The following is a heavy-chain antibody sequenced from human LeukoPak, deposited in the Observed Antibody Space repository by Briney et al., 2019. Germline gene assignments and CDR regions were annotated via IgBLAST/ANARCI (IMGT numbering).Heavy chain of an antibody. CDR2: ISTYNGNT. D-gene: IGHD6-13*01. J-gene: IGHJ4*02. Sequence: ASVKVSCKASGYTFTSYGISWARQAPGQGLEWMGWISTYNGNTNYAHKLQGRVTMTTDTSTSTAYMELRSLRSDDTAVYYCANLAIAAAGTDFDYWGQGTLVTVSS. V-gene: IGHV1-18*01. CDR3: ANLAIAAAGTDFDY. CDR1: GYTFTSYG.